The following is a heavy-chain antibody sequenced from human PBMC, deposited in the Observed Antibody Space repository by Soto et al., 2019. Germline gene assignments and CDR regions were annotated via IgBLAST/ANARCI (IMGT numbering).Heavy chain of an antibody. V-gene: IGHV1-3*01. J-gene: IGHJ4*02. CDR2: INAGNGNT. CDR3: ARDNFPPYCGGDCYSSFDY. CDR1: GYTFTSYA. Sequence: ASVKVSCKASGYTFTSYAMHWVRQAPGQRLEWMGWINAGNGNTKYSQKFQGRVTITRDTSASTAYMELSSLRSEDTAVYYCARDNFPPYCGGDCYSSFDYWGQGTLVTV. D-gene: IGHD2-21*02.